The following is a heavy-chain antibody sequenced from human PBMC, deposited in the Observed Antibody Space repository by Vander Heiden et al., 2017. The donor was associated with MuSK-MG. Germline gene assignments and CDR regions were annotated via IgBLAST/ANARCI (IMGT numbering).Heavy chain of an antibody. CDR1: GFTFSSYA. Sequence: EVHLLESGGGLVQPGGSLRLSCAASGFTFSSYASRWVRQAPGQGLEWVSAISGSVGSTYYADSVKGRFTISRDNSKNTLYLQMNRLRAEDTAVYYCAKDLNSGWYVGWFDPWGQGTLVTVSS. V-gene: IGHV3-23*01. CDR2: ISGSVGST. CDR3: AKDLNSGWYVGWFDP. J-gene: IGHJ5*02. D-gene: IGHD6-19*01.